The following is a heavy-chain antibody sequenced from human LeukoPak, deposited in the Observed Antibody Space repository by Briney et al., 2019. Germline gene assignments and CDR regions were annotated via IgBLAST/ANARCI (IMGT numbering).Heavy chain of an antibody. CDR2: TSHRDSP. J-gene: IGHJ6*03. D-gene: IGHD1-1*01. Sequence: AETLSLTCSVSGLSITRPYYWGWIRQPPGKGLEWIGSTSHRDSPYYNPSLESRVTISLDTSKNQFSLKLTSVTAADTAVYYCGRLDGLILYYHYMDVWGKGTTVTVSS. CDR3: GRLDGLILYYHYMDV. V-gene: IGHV4-38-2*02. CDR1: GLSITRPYY.